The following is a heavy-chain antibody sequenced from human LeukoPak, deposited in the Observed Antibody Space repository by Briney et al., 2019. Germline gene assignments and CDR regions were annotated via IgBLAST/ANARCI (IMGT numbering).Heavy chain of an antibody. D-gene: IGHD3-10*01. J-gene: IGHJ4*02. Sequence: ASVKVSCKASGYTFTSYDINWVRQATGQGLEWMGWMNPNSGNTGYAQKFQGRVTMTRNTSISTAYMELNSLRSEDTAVYYCASSMVRGVYFDYWGQGTLVTVSS. CDR1: GYTFTSYD. V-gene: IGHV1-8*01. CDR2: MNPNSGNT. CDR3: ASSMVRGVYFDY.